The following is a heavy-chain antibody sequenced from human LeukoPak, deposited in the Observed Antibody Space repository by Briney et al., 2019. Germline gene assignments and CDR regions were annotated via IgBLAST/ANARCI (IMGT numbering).Heavy chain of an antibody. J-gene: IGHJ3*02. Sequence: ASVKVSCKASGYTFTGYYMHWVRQAPGQGLEWMGWINPNSGGTNYAQKFQGRVTMTRDTSISTAYMELSRLRSDDTAVYYCAREGEWNDASRGAFDIWGQGTMVTVSS. D-gene: IGHD1-1*01. CDR2: INPNSGGT. CDR1: GYTFTGYY. V-gene: IGHV1-2*02. CDR3: AREGEWNDASRGAFDI.